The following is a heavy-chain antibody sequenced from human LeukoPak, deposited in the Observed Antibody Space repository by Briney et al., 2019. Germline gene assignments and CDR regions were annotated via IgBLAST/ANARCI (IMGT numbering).Heavy chain of an antibody. V-gene: IGHV3-23*01. CDR2: ISDNGGGT. CDR3: GTSSYFDTSY. J-gene: IGHJ4*02. Sequence: PGGSLRLSCVASGFTFSNYGMTWVRQAPGKGLGWVSTISDNGGGTYYADSVKGRFPISRDHSKKPLCLQMDRLKVEDTAEYYCGTSSYFDTSYWGQGTLVTVSS. CDR1: GFTFSNYG. D-gene: IGHD2/OR15-2a*01.